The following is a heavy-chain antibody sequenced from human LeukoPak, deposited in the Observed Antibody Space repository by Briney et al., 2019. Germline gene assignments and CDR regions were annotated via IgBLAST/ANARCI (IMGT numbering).Heavy chain of an antibody. CDR3: AKGGSVTAPDDAFAI. Sequence: PGGSLRLSCAASEFTFSTYHMHWVRQAPGKGLEWVSVISGNGGGTYFADSVKGRFTISRDNSKNTLYLQINSLRAEDTAIYYCAKGGSVTAPDDAFAIWGQGTMVTVSS. CDR2: ISGNGGGT. J-gene: IGHJ3*02. CDR1: EFTFSTYH. V-gene: IGHV3-23*01. D-gene: IGHD5/OR15-5a*01.